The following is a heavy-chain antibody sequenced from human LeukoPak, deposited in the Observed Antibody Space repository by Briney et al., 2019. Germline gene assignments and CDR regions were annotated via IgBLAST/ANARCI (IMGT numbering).Heavy chain of an antibody. J-gene: IGHJ3*02. V-gene: IGHV3-7*01. Sequence: HPGGSLRLSCAASEFSFSNYWMSWVRQAPGKGLEWVANIKKDGSEKYYVDSVKGRFTISRDNAKNSLFLQMNSLRAEDTAVYYCARAPNFYDSSGYYLSAFDIWGQGTMVTVSS. CDR3: ARAPNFYDSSGYYLSAFDI. D-gene: IGHD3-22*01. CDR2: IKKDGSEK. CDR1: EFSFSNYW.